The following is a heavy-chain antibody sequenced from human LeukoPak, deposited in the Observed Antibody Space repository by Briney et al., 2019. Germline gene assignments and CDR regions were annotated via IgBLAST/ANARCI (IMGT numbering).Heavy chain of an antibody. J-gene: IGHJ4*02. V-gene: IGHV3-13*05. CDR3: ARGTTLYDSSGDDFDY. Sequence: GGSLRLSCAASGFIVNRNDMHWVRQVPGKGLEWVSGLLIAGEPYYARSVRGRFAISRDIAKNSLYLQMDSLGAGDTAVYYCARGTTLYDSSGDDFDYWGQGTLVTVSS. CDR1: GFIVNRND. CDR2: LLIAGEP. D-gene: IGHD3-22*01.